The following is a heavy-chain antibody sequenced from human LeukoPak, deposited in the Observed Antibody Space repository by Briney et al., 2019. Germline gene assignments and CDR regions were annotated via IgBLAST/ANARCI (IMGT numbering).Heavy chain of an antibody. CDR1: GHSLTSYG. V-gene: IGHV1-18*01. Sequence: ASVKVSCKTSGHSLTSYGISWVRQAPGQGLEWMGWISGYNGNTNCAPNLQGRVTLTTDASTSTAYLDLRSLRSDDTAVYYCARALSDDFWSSYQDSWGQGTLVTVSS. J-gene: IGHJ4*02. CDR3: ARALSDDFWSSYQDS. D-gene: IGHD3-3*01. CDR2: ISGYNGNT.